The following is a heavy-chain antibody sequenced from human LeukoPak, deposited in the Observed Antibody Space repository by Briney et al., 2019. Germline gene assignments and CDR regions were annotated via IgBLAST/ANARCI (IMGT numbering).Heavy chain of an antibody. CDR3: VSAVRGSPIDY. CDR2: IKTDGSET. J-gene: IGHJ4*02. CDR1: GLTFSNYW. D-gene: IGHD3-10*01. Sequence: PGGSLRLSCAASGLTFSNYWMDWVRQAPGKGLEWVANIKTDGSETYYVDSVKGRFTISRDNAKNSLFLQMNSLRAEDTAIYYCVSAVRGSPIDYWGQGTLVSVPS. V-gene: IGHV3-7*01.